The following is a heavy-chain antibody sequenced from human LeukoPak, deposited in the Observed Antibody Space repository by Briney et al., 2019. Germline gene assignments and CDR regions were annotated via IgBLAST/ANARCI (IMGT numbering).Heavy chain of an antibody. Sequence: ASVKVSCKASGNTFTSYGISWVRQAPGQGLEWMGWISAYNGNTNYAQKVQGRVTMTTDQSTSTVYMELRSLRSDDTAVYYCARVGNCSRTSCYGDYFDYWGQGTLVTVSS. CDR1: GNTFTSYG. V-gene: IGHV1-18*01. J-gene: IGHJ4*02. D-gene: IGHD2-2*01. CDR2: ISAYNGNT. CDR3: ARVGNCSRTSCYGDYFDY.